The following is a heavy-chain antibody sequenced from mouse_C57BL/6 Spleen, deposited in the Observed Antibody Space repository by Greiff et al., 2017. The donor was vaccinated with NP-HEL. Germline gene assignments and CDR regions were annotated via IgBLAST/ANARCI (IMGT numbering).Heavy chain of an antibody. CDR3: ARGGTYPYYYAMDY. D-gene: IGHD3-3*01. CDR2: IYPGDGDT. CDR1: GYAFSSSW. Sequence: QVQLKQSGPELVKPGASVKISCKASGYAFSSSWMNWVKQRPGKGLEWIGRIYPGDGDTNYNGKFKGKATLTADKSSSTAYMQLSSLTSEDSAVYCWARGGTYPYYYAMDYWGQGTSVTVSS. J-gene: IGHJ4*01. V-gene: IGHV1-82*01.